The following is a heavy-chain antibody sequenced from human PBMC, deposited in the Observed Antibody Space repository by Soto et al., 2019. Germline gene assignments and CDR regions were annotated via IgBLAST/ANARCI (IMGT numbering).Heavy chain of an antibody. D-gene: IGHD2-15*01. J-gene: IGHJ1*01. Sequence: ASVKVSCKASGYIFTAYSMHWVRRAPGQGLQWMGVVNPSGGSTNYAQKFQGRITLTGDASRNTFYMDLSSLTSEDTAVYYCAREENCSDGICYSEYFQRWG. CDR1: GYIFTAYS. CDR2: VNPSGGST. V-gene: IGHV1-46*01. CDR3: AREENCSDGICYSEYFQR.